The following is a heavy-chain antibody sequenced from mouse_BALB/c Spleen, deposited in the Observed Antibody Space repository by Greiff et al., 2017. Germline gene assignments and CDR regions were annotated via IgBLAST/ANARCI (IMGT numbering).Heavy chain of an antibody. CDR3: ARGNYDYYYFDY. CDR1: GFTFSSYA. V-gene: IGHV5-6-5*01. D-gene: IGHD2-4*01. J-gene: IGHJ2*01. Sequence: EVKLMESGGGLVKPGGSLKLSCAASGFTFSSYAMSWVRQTPEKRLEWVASISSGGSTYYPDSVKGRFTISRDNARNILYLQMSSLRSEDTAMYYCARGNYDYYYFDYWGQGTTLTVSS. CDR2: ISSGGST.